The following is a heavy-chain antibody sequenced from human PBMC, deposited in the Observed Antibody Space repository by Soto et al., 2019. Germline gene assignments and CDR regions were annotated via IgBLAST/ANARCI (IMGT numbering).Heavy chain of an antibody. CDR1: GFIFNNYG. J-gene: IGHJ6*02. Sequence: QVQLVESGGGVVQPGRSRRLSCVASGFIFNNYGIHWVRQAPGQGLEWVAFIGYDGNNKYYAGSVKGRFTISRDNSRNTLYLQMNSLRAEDTAVYYCARELGRIGTAMAPGDYYYYGMDVWGQGTTVTVSS. V-gene: IGHV3-33*01. CDR3: ARELGRIGTAMAPGDYYYYGMDV. D-gene: IGHD5-18*01. CDR2: IGYDGNNK.